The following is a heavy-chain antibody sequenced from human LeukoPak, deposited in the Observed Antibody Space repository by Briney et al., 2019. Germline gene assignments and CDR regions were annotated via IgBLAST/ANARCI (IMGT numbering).Heavy chain of an antibody. CDR2: IYYSGST. CDR3: ARRGEKLFDY. CDR1: GGSISSSSYY. J-gene: IGHJ4*02. Sequence: SETLSLTCTVSGGSISSSSYYWGWIRQPPGKGLEWIGSIYYSGSTHYNPSLKSRVTISVDTSKNQFSLKLSSVTAADTAVYYCARRGEKLFDYWGQGTLVTVSS. D-gene: IGHD3-10*01. V-gene: IGHV4-39*01.